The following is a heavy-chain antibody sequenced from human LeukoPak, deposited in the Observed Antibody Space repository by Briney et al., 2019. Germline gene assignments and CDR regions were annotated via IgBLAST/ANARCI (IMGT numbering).Heavy chain of an antibody. Sequence: PSETLSLTCTVSGGSISSSSYYWSWIRQPPGKGLEWIGYIYYSGSTNYNPSLKSRVTISVDTSKNQFSLKLSSVTAADTAVYYCARGYYDYVWGSYRYPVFDYWGQGTLVTVSS. CDR3: ARGYYDYVWGSYRYPVFDY. CDR1: GGSISSSSYY. CDR2: IYYSGST. V-gene: IGHV4-61*01. D-gene: IGHD3-16*02. J-gene: IGHJ4*02.